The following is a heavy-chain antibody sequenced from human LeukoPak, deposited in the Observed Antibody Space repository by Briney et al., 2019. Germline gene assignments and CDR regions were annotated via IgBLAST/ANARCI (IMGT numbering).Heavy chain of an antibody. J-gene: IGHJ5*02. Sequence: PSETLSLTCAVYGGSFSGYYWSWIRQPPGKGLEWIGEINHSGGTNYNPSLKSRVTISVDTSKNQFSLKLSSVTAADTAVYYCARRCSSTSCYRINWFDPWGQGTLVTVSS. CDR1: GGSFSGYY. D-gene: IGHD2-2*02. CDR3: ARRCSSTSCYRINWFDP. V-gene: IGHV4-34*01. CDR2: INHSGGT.